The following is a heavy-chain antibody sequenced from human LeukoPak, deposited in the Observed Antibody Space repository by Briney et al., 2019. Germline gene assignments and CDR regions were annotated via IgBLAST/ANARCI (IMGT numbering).Heavy chain of an antibody. V-gene: IGHV1-24*01. CDR3: ATYYGSGSYSLDYYYGMDV. CDR1: GYTLTELS. D-gene: IGHD3-10*01. J-gene: IGHJ6*02. CDR2: FDPEDGET. Sequence: ASVKVSCKVSGYTLTELSMHWVRQAPGKGLEWMGGFDPEDGETIYAQKFQGRVTMTEDTSTVTAYMELSSLRSEDTAVYYCATYYGSGSYSLDYYYGMDVWGQGTTVTASS.